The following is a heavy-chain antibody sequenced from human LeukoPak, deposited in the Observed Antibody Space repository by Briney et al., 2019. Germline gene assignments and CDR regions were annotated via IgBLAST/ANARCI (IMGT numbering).Heavy chain of an antibody. CDR3: ARDIYDSSGYYFLDAFDI. Sequence: ASVKVSCKASGYTFTGYYMHWVRQAPGQGLEWMGWINPNSGGTNYAQKLQGRVTMTTDTSTSTAYMELRSLRSDDTAVYYCARDIYDSSGYYFLDAFDIWGQGTMVTVSS. CDR2: INPNSGGT. D-gene: IGHD3-22*01. V-gene: IGHV1-2*02. CDR1: GYTFTGYY. J-gene: IGHJ3*02.